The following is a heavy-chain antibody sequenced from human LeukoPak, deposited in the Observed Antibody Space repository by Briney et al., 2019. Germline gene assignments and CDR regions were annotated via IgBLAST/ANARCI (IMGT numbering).Heavy chain of an antibody. D-gene: IGHD3-9*01. J-gene: IGHJ6*02. Sequence: GRSLRLSCAASGFTFSSYGMHWVRQAPGKGLEWVAVISYDGSNKYYADSVKGRFTISRDNSKNTLYLQMNSLRAEDTAVYYCAKEVELRYFDWPPLLLGMDVWGQGTTVTVSS. CDR3: AKEVELRYFDWPPLLLGMDV. CDR1: GFTFSSYG. V-gene: IGHV3-30*18. CDR2: ISYDGSNK.